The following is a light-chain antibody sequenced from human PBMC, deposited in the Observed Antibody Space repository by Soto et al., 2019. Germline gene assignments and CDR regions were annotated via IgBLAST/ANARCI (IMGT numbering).Light chain of an antibody. CDR3: QQSYSTPRIT. J-gene: IGKJ3*01. CDR2: AAS. V-gene: IGKV1-39*01. CDR1: QSISSY. Sequence: IQMTQSPSSLSASVGDRVTITCRASQSISSYLNWYQQKPGKAPKLLIYAASSLQSGVPSRFSGSGSGTDFTLTISSLHPEDFATYYCQQSYSTPRITFGPGTKVDIK.